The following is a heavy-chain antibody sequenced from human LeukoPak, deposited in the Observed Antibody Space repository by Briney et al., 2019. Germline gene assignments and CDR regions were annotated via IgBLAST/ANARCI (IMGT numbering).Heavy chain of an antibody. CDR2: ITGSGGST. D-gene: IGHD3-10*01. J-gene: IGHJ4*02. Sequence: GGSLRLSCLASGFAFIIYAMCWVRPAPGKGLEWVSAITGSGGSTYYADSVKGRYNISSDNSKNTLSLQMNSLRAEDTARYDCATGAVIAMVRGGIAVHFGGRGKGTLVTV. V-gene: IGHV3-23*01. CDR3: ATGAVIAMVRGGIAVHFGG. CDR1: GFAFIIYA.